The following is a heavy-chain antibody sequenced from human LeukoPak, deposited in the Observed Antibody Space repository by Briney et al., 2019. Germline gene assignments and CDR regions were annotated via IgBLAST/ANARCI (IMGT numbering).Heavy chain of an antibody. CDR1: GGTFSRYI. J-gene: IGHJ6*04. CDR3: ARVDCSSTSCYDENYYGMDV. CDR2: IILVFGTA. Sequence: SVKVSCKASGGTFSRYIISWVRQAPGQGLEWMGRIILVFGTADYVQKFQGRVTITADESTSTAYMELSSLRTEDTAVYYCARVDCSSTSCYDENYYGMDVWGKGTTVTVSS. D-gene: IGHD2-2*01. V-gene: IGHV1-69*13.